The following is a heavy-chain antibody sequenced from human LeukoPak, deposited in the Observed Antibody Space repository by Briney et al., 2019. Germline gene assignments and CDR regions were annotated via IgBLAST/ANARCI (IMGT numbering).Heavy chain of an antibody. CDR1: GASVSRNW. CDR2: IHHSGGT. J-gene: IGHJ5*02. CDR3: ARGRDGLGFDP. D-gene: IGHD3/OR15-3a*01. V-gene: IGHV4-4*02. Sequence: SGTLSLTCTVSGASVSRNWWSWVRQPPGKGLEWIGEIHHSGGTNYNPSLKSRVTMSLDNSNNHFSLKLSSVTAADTAVYYCARGRDGLGFDPWGQGTLVIVSS.